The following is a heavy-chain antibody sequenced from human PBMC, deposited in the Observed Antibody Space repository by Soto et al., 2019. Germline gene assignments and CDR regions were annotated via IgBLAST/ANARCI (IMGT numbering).Heavy chain of an antibody. Sequence: EVQVVESGGGLVQPGGSLRLSCAASGFTFSNYWIHWVRQAPGKGLVWVSRINSDGTSTSYADSVKGRFTISRDNAQHTLYLQMNSLRVEDTAVYYCARAVRSGSYPYYYYGMDVCGQGTTVTVSS. V-gene: IGHV3-74*01. CDR2: INSDGTST. CDR1: GFTFSNYW. CDR3: ARAVRSGSYPYYYYGMDV. D-gene: IGHD3-10*01. J-gene: IGHJ6*02.